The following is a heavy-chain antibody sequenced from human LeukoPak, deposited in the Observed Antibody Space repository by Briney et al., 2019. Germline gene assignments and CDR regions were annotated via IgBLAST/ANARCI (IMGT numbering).Heavy chain of an antibody. CDR3: ARAGSAAAGLFDY. D-gene: IGHD6-13*01. J-gene: IGHJ4*02. V-gene: IGHV4-31*03. Sequence: SETLSLTCTVSGGSISSGGYYWTWIRQHPGQGLVWIGYIYYGGSTYYNPSLKSRVTISVDTSKNHFSLKLSSLTAADTAVYYCARAGSAAAGLFDYWGQGTLVTVSS. CDR1: GGSISSGGYY. CDR2: IYYGGST.